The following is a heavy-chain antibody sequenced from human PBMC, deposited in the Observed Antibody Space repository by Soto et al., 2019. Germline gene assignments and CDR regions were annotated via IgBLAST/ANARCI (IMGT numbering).Heavy chain of an antibody. D-gene: IGHD2-21*01. J-gene: IGHJ4*02. V-gene: IGHV3-43*02. CDR3: TKVPPGCGGACCIDY. Sequence: GGSLRLSCAASGFTFDDYAMHWVRQAPGKGLEWVSLISGDGGSTYYADSVKGRFTISRDNNKNSLYLQTNSLRTEDCALYYCTKVPPGCGGACCIDYWGQGTLVTVSS. CDR1: GFTFDDYA. CDR2: ISGDGGST.